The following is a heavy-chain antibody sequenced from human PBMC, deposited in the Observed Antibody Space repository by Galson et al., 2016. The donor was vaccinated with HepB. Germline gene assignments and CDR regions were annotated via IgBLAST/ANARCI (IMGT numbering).Heavy chain of an antibody. J-gene: IGHJ6*02. D-gene: IGHD3-22*01. V-gene: IGHV1-69*06. CDR1: GGTFSNYA. Sequence: SVKVSCKASGGTFSNYAISWVRQAPGQGLEWMGGIIPFFGTANYAQKFQGRVTITADKSTSTAYMELSSLRYEDTAVYYCADGKHTYYYDSSGSGSYYYYYNMDVWGQGTTVTVSS. CDR2: IIPFFGTA. CDR3: ADGKHTYYYDSSGSGSYYYYYNMDV.